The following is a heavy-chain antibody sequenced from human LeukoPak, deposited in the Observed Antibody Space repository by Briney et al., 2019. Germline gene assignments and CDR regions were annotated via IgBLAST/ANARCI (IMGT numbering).Heavy chain of an antibody. CDR2: ISSSSSYI. Sequence: GGSLRLSWAASGFTFSSYRMNWVSQAPGKGMEWVSSISSSSSYIYYADSVKGRFTISRDNAKNSLYLQMNSLRAEDTAVYYCARDLGVDIVATIVFDYWGQGTLVTVSS. D-gene: IGHD5-12*01. CDR1: GFTFSSYR. CDR3: ARDLGVDIVATIVFDY. J-gene: IGHJ4*02. V-gene: IGHV3-21*01.